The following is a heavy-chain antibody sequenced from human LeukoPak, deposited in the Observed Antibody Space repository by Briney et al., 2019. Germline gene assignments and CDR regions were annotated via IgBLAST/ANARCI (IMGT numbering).Heavy chain of an antibody. V-gene: IGHV4-59*01. Sequence: SETLSLTCTVSGDSMNNYYWSWIRQPPGKGLEWIGNIFYSGNTNYSPSLKSRVTISVDTSKNQFSLKLSSVTAADTAVYYCARQTGWVKSSYYFDSWGQGTLITVSS. J-gene: IGHJ4*02. CDR2: IFYSGNT. CDR3: ARQTGWVKSSYYFDS. D-gene: IGHD5-24*01. CDR1: GDSMNNYY.